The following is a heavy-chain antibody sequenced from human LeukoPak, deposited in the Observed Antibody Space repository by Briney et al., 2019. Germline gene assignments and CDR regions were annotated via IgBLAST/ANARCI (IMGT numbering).Heavy chain of an antibody. CDR3: ARDIRSSSWPTYFDY. Sequence: GGSLRLSCAASGFSVSSNYMSWVRQAPGRGLEWVSVIYSGDTTYYADSVEGRFTISRDNSKNTLYLQMNSLRAEDTAVYYCARDIRSSSWPTYFDYWGQGTLVTVSS. V-gene: IGHV3-53*01. CDR1: GFSVSSNY. J-gene: IGHJ4*02. D-gene: IGHD6-13*01. CDR2: IYSGDTT.